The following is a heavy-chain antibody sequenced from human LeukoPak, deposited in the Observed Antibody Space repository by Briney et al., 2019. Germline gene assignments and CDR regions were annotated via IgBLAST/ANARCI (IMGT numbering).Heavy chain of an antibody. D-gene: IGHD4-17*01. V-gene: IGHV3-21*01. CDR3: ASDDYGDYEDGFDI. Sequence: PGGSLRLSCVVSGFTFSRSTMNWVRQAPGKGLEWVSSISSTSTYIYYADSVKGRFTISRDNAKKSLYLQMNSLRGEDTAVYYCASDDYGDYEDGFDIWGQGTMVTVSS. CDR1: GFTFSRST. J-gene: IGHJ3*02. CDR2: ISSTSTYI.